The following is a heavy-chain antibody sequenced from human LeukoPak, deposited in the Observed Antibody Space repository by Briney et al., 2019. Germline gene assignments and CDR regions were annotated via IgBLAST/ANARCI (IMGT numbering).Heavy chain of an antibody. CDR3: ARDPGKQWLVRSGSDAFDI. D-gene: IGHD6-19*01. CDR1: GFTFSSYA. Sequence: GGSLRLSCAASGFTFSSYAMSWVRQAPGKGLEWVSSISSSSSYIYYADSVKGRFTISRDNAKNSLYLQMNSLRAEDTAVYYCARDPGKQWLVRSGSDAFDIWGQGTMVTVSS. CDR2: ISSSSSYI. V-gene: IGHV3-21*01. J-gene: IGHJ3*02.